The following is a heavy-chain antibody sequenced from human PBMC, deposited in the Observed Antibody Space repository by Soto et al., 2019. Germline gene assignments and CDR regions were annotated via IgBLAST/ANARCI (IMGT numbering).Heavy chain of an antibody. CDR1: GYTFTSYH. CDR2: ISAYNIKT. Sequence: QVQLVQSGAEVKKPGASVKVSCKTSGYTFTSYHISWVRQARGQGLEWMGWISAYNIKTNYAQKFQGRVTMTTDTLTSTAYMELRSLRSDDTAVYYCAQDAPPTDYWGQGTLVTVSS. CDR3: AQDAPPTDY. J-gene: IGHJ4*02. V-gene: IGHV1-18*01.